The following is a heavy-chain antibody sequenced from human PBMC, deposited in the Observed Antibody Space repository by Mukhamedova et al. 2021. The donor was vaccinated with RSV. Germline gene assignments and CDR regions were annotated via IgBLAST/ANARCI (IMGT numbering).Heavy chain of an antibody. CDR3: ANDHYNAGRDYFDY. J-gene: IGHJ4*02. V-gene: IGHV3-23*01. D-gene: IGHD5-24*01. Sequence: WVSAISGGNINTYYADSVKGRFTISRDNSKSTVWLQMNSLRAEDTAVYYCANDHYNAGRDYFDYWGQGTLVTVSS. CDR2: ISGGNINT.